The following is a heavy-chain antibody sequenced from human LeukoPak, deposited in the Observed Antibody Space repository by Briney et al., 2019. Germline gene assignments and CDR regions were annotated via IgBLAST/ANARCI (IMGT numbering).Heavy chain of an antibody. Sequence: GGSLRLSCAASGFTFSSHAMSWVRQAAGKGLEWVSTISDSGVSTYYADSVKGRFTISRDNSKNTLYLQMNSLRAEDTAVYYCAKDRNYSSSWYWFDPWGQGTLVTVSS. D-gene: IGHD6-13*01. V-gene: IGHV3-23*01. CDR3: AKDRNYSSSWYWFDP. CDR2: ISDSGVST. CDR1: GFTFSSHA. J-gene: IGHJ5*02.